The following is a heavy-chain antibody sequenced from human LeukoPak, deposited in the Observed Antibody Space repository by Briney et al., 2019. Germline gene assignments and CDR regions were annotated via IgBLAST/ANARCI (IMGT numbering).Heavy chain of an antibody. Sequence: PSETLSLTCTVSGVSMSSYYWSWVRQPPGKGLEWIGYIYYSGSTNSNPSLESRVTISVDTSKNQFSLKLSSVTAADTAVYYCARHGGSYSYDFWGQGTLVTVSS. D-gene: IGHD1-26*01. V-gene: IGHV4-59*08. J-gene: IGHJ4*02. CDR3: ARHGGSYSYDF. CDR2: IYYSGST. CDR1: GVSMSSYY.